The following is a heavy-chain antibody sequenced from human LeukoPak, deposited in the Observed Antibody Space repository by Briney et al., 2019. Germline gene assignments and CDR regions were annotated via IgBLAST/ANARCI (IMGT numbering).Heavy chain of an antibody. CDR1: GFTFSSYS. D-gene: IGHD3-10*01. CDR3: ARISVIRGLSSFDS. Sequence: GGSLRLSCAASGFTFSSYSMNWVRQAPGKGLEWVSYISSASNTMYYADSVKGRFTISRDNAKTSLYLQMNSLTPEDTAVYYCARISVIRGLSSFDSWGQGTLVTVSS. J-gene: IGHJ4*02. V-gene: IGHV3-48*04. CDR2: ISSASNTM.